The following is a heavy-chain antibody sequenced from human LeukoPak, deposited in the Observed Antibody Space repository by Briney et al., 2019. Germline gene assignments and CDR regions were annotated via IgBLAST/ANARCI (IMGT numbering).Heavy chain of an antibody. Sequence: ASVKVSCKASGFCFTGYYIHWVRQAPGQGLEWMGWINPNSGDTNYAQKFQGRVTMTRVTSISTAYMELSRLKSDDTAVYYCAKTGYCSGGFCYSNFDYWGQGTLVTVSS. J-gene: IGHJ4*02. D-gene: IGHD2-15*01. V-gene: IGHV1-2*02. CDR2: INPNSGDT. CDR1: GFCFTGYY. CDR3: AKTGYCSGGFCYSNFDY.